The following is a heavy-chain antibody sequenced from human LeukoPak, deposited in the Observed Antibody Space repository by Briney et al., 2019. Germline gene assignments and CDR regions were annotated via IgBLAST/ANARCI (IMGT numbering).Heavy chain of an antibody. V-gene: IGHV3-48*01. CDR3: AREGFSMDNWFDP. J-gene: IGHJ5*02. Sequence: GGSLRLSCAASGFTFSTYSMNWVRQAPGKGLEWVSYISRSSSTIYYADSVKGRCTISRDNAKNSLYLQMNTLRAEDTAVYYCAREGFSMDNWFDPWGQGTLVTVSS. CDR1: GFTFSTYS. CDR2: ISRSSSTI. D-gene: IGHD2/OR15-2a*01.